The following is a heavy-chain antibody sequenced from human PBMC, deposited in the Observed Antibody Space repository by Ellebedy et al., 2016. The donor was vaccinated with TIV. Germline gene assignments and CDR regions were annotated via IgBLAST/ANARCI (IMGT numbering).Heavy chain of an antibody. CDR2: ISWDSVTI. V-gene: IGHV3-9*01. D-gene: IGHD5-18*01. CDR1: GFTFENYT. Sequence: SLKISXAASGFTFENYTMHWVRQAPGKGLEWASGISWDSVTIGCADSVKGRFSMSRDNAKNSLYLQMNSLRVEDTALYYCASSGVTGLDAFDIWGQGTMVTVSS. J-gene: IGHJ3*02. CDR3: ASSGVTGLDAFDI.